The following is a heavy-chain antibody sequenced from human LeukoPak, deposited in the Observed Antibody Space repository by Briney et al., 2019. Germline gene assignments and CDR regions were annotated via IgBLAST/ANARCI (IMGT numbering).Heavy chain of an antibody. CDR1: GGSISSGPYY. CDR2: IYYGENT. D-gene: IGHD3-22*01. J-gene: IGHJ4*02. V-gene: IGHV4-39*01. CDR3: ARRDDSSGYHKIFDY. Sequence: SETLSLTCTVYGGSISSGPYYWGWIRQPPGKGLEWIGNIYYGENTYYNPSLKSRVTISIDTSKNQFYLKLSSLTAADTAAYYCARRDDSSGYHKIFDYWGPGTLVTVSS.